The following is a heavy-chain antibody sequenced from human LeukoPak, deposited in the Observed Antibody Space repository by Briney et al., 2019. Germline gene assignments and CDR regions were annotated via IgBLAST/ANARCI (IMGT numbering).Heavy chain of an antibody. V-gene: IGHV1-46*01. D-gene: IGHD5-12*01. J-gene: IGHJ6*02. CDR3: ARDDVVAGPFYYYGMDV. Sequence: ASVKVSCKASGYTFTNYPMHWVRQAPGQGLEWMGIINPSDSSTNYAQRFRGRVTLTSDTSTSTVYMDLSSLRSEDTAVYFCARDDVVAGPFYYYGMDVWGQGTTVTVSS. CDR1: GYTFTNYP. CDR2: INPSDSST.